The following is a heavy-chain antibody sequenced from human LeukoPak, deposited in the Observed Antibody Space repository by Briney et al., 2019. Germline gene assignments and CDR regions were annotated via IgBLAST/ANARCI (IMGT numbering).Heavy chain of an antibody. CDR3: ASFTEGAIKRQLIPGYFDL. J-gene: IGHJ2*01. CDR2: IIPIFGTA. V-gene: IGHV1-69*05. CDR1: GGTFSSYA. Sequence: SVKVSCKASGGTFSSYAISWVRQAPGQGLEWMGRIIPIFGTANYAQKFQGRVTITTDESTSTAYMELSSLRSEDTAVYYCASFTEGAIKRQLIPGYFDLWGRGTLVTVSS. D-gene: IGHD6-13*01.